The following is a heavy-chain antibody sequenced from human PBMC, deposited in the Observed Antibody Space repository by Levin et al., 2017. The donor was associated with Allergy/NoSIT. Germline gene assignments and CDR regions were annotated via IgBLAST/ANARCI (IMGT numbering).Heavy chain of an antibody. D-gene: IGHD3-10*01. CDR1: GGSISSYY. J-gene: IGHJ2*01. CDR3: ARQGGWVGPNNL. CDR2: IYYSGST. Sequence: SQTLSLPCTVSGGSISSYYWNWIRQPPGKGLEWIGYIYYSGSTNYNPSLKSRVTISVDTSKNQFSLKLSSVTAADTAVYYCARQGGWVGPNNLWGRGTLVTVSS. V-gene: IGHV4-59*08.